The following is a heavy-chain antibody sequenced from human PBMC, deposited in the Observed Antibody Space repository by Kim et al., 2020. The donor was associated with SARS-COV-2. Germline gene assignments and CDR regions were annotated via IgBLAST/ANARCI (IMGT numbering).Heavy chain of an antibody. CDR3: ARVASPQLRTVTNSYYYYGMDV. D-gene: IGHD4-17*01. CDR2: IKEDGSEK. V-gene: IGHV3-7*01. Sequence: GGSLRLSCAASGVTFSIYWMNWVRQAPGKGLEWVANIKEDGSEKNYVDSVKGRFTISRDNARNSLYLQMNSLRAEDTAVYYCARVASPQLRTVTNSYYYYGMDVWGQGTTVTVSS. CDR1: GVTFSIYW. J-gene: IGHJ6*02.